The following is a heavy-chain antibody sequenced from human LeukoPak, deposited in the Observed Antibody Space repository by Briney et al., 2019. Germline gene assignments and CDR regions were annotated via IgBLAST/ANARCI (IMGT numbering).Heavy chain of an antibody. CDR2: INPNSGGT. J-gene: IGHJ4*02. Sequence: ASVKVSCKASGYTLTGYYMHWVRQAPGQGLEWMGWINPNSGGTKSAQKFQGRVTMTRDTSISTAYMELSRLRSDDTAVYYCARDPYDSSSYYYSYFDYWGQGTLVTVSS. V-gene: IGHV1-2*02. D-gene: IGHD3-22*01. CDR1: GYTLTGYY. CDR3: ARDPYDSSSYYYSYFDY.